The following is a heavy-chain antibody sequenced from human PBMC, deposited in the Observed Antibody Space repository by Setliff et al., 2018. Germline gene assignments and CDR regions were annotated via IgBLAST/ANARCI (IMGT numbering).Heavy chain of an antibody. J-gene: IGHJ4*02. V-gene: IGHV1-24*01. CDR1: GYTLTELS. D-gene: IGHD3-10*01. CDR3: AARCSSTSCRYYYGSGSSVPFDY. CDR2: FDPEDGET. Sequence: ASVKVSCKVSGYTLTELSMHWVRQAPGKGLEWMGGFDPEDGETIYAQKFQGRVTMTTDTSTSTAYMELRSLRSDDTAVYYCAARCSSTSCRYYYGSGSSVPFDYWGQGTLVTVSS.